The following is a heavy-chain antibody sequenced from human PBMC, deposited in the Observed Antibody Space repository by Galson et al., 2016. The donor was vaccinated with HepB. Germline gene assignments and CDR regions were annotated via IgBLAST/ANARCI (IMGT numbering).Heavy chain of an antibody. CDR1: GFTFDDHA. CDR2: ISFNSGNM. V-gene: IGHV3-9*01. CDR3: TKDGGRYVGASGEPGHL. J-gene: IGHJ5*02. D-gene: IGHD6-19*01. Sequence: SLRLSCAASGFTFDDHAMHWVRQRPGKGLEWVSGISFNSGNMAYADSVKGRFTISRDNAKDSLYLQMDSPRVEDTALYFCTKDGGRYVGASGEPGHLWGQGTLVTVSS.